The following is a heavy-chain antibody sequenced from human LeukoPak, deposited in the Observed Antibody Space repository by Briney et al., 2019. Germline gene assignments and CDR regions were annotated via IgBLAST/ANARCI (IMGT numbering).Heavy chain of an antibody. Sequence: PSETLSLTCTVSGGSISSYYWSWIRQLPGKGLEWIGFIYYSGSTNYNPSLKSRVSISVDTSKNQFSLKLSSVTAADTAVYYCARTGRNWETGYGMDVWGQGTTVTVSS. CDR3: ARTGRNWETGYGMDV. J-gene: IGHJ6*02. CDR2: IYYSGST. V-gene: IGHV4-59*01. CDR1: GGSISSYY. D-gene: IGHD7-27*01.